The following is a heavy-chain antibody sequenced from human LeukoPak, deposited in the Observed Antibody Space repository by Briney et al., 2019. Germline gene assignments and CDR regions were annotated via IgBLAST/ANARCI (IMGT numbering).Heavy chain of an antibody. V-gene: IGHV3-30*02. D-gene: IGHD3-10*01. CDR1: GFTFSSYG. CDR2: IRYDGSYK. Sequence: SGGSLRLPCAASGFTFSSYGMHWVRQAPGKGLEWVAFIRYDGSYKYYADSVKGRFTISRDNSKNTLYLQMNSLRTDDTAVYYCASHGGSGSFDAFDIWGQGTMVTVSS. J-gene: IGHJ3*02. CDR3: ASHGGSGSFDAFDI.